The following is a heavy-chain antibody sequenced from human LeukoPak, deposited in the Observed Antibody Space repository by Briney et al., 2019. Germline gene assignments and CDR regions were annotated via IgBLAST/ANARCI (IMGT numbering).Heavy chain of an antibody. Sequence: GGSLRLSCAASGFTFSSYEMNWVRQAPGKGLEWVTVIAYDGSDKYYADSVKGRFTISRDNSKNTVYLQLKSLRAEDTAVYYCARDPSEYGSGNYLTWLDVWGQGTLVTVSS. CDR3: ARDPSEYGSGNYLTWLDV. CDR1: GFTFSSYE. CDR2: IAYDGSDK. J-gene: IGHJ5*02. V-gene: IGHV3-30*04. D-gene: IGHD3-10*01.